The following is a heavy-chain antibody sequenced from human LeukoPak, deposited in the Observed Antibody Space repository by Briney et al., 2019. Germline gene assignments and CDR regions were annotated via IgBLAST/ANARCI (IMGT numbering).Heavy chain of an antibody. CDR3: ARDRDSGSYSDY. D-gene: IGHD1-26*01. J-gene: IGHJ4*02. V-gene: IGHV4-59*01. CDR2: IYYSGST. Sequence: SETLSLTCTVSGGSISSYYWGWIRQPPGKGLEWIGYIYYSGSTNYNPSLKSRVTISVDTSKNQFSLKLSSVTAADTAVYYCARDRDSGSYSDYWGQGTLVTVSS. CDR1: GGSISSYY.